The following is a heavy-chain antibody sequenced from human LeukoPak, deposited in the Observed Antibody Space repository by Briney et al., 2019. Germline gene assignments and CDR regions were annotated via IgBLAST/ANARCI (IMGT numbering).Heavy chain of an antibody. CDR1: GGSISSYY. D-gene: IGHD3-22*01. CDR3: ATYSDITGSFDY. Sequence: SETLSLTCTVSGGSISSYYWSWIRQPPGKGLEWIGYNFHSVTTNYNPSLQSRVFISVDTSKNQFSLDLTSVTAADTAVYYCATYSDITGSFDYWGQGTLVTVSS. CDR2: NFHSVTT. J-gene: IGHJ4*02. V-gene: IGHV4-59*01.